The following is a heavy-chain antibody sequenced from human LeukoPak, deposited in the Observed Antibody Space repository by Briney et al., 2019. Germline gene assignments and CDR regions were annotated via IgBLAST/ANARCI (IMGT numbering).Heavy chain of an antibody. V-gene: IGHV1-24*01. Sequence: ASVNVSCKVSGSTLTELSMHWVRQAPGEGLEWMGGFDPEDGEPIYAQKFQGRVTMTEDTSTDTVHMELSSLRSEDTAVYYCATDFLGFDPWGQGTLVTVSS. J-gene: IGHJ5*02. CDR3: ATDFLGFDP. D-gene: IGHD2/OR15-2a*01. CDR2: FDPEDGEP. CDR1: GSTLTELS.